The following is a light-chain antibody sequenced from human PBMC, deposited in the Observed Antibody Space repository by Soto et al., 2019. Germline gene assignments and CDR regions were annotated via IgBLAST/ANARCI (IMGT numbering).Light chain of an antibody. CDR1: QSVSSNY. V-gene: IGKV3-20*01. J-gene: IGKJ1*01. CDR2: GAS. CDR3: QPYGNSPLT. Sequence: EIVLTQSPGTLSLSPGERATLSCRASQSVSSNYLAWYQQKPGQAPRLLIYGASSRAAGTPDRFSGSGSGTDFTLTISRLESEDFAVYYCQPYGNSPLTFGQGTKVEIK.